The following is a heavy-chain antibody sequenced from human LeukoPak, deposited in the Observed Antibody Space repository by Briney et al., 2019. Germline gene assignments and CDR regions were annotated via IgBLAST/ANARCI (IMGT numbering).Heavy chain of an antibody. CDR1: GGPISSYY. J-gene: IGHJ4*02. V-gene: IGHV4-59*08. CDR3: ARSANYVWGSYRPYYFDY. CDR2: IYYSGST. D-gene: IGHD3-16*02. Sequence: PSETLSLTCTVSGGPISSYYWSWIRQPPGKGLEWIGYIYYSGSTNYNPSLKSRVTISVDTSKNQFSLKLSSVTAADTAVYYCARSANYVWGSYRPYYFDYWGQGTLVTVSS.